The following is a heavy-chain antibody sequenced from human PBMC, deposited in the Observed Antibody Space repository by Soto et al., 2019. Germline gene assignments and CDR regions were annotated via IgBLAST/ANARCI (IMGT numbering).Heavy chain of an antibody. CDR3: ARWGYLDY. CDR2: ISGSDGKT. CDR1: GFSFGSYA. V-gene: IGHV3-23*01. D-gene: IGHD1-26*01. Sequence: RGSLRLSCAASGFSFGSYALSWVRQAPGKGLEWVSTISGSDGKTFYADSVKGRFSISRDTSQNTLYLQMNSLRADDTAIYYCARWGYLDYWGQGTRVTVSS. J-gene: IGHJ4*02.